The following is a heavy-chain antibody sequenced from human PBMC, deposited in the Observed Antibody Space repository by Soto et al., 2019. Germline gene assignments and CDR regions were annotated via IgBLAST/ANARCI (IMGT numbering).Heavy chain of an antibody. CDR3: AKASGSSWPYYFDS. CDR2: MSGSGGST. V-gene: IGHV3-23*01. CDR1: GFSFSSYV. Sequence: PGGSLRLSCAASGFSFSSYVMAWVRQAPGKGLEWVSAMSGSGGSTYYPDSVKGRFTISRDNSENTLYVQMNSLRAEDTAVYYCAKASGSSWPYYFDSWGQGTLVTVSS. D-gene: IGHD6-13*01. J-gene: IGHJ4*02.